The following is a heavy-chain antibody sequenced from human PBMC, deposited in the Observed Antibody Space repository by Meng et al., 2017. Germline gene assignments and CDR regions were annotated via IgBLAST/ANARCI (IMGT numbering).Heavy chain of an antibody. J-gene: IGHJ6*02. D-gene: IGHD3-10*01. CDR3: ARDIAVKYYYGSGSYSDYYAMDV. Sequence: LRLSCSVPGGSINSGNYYCSWIRQPAGKGLEWIGRIYTSGSTNYNPSLESRVTMSLDTSKNQFSLKLSSVTAADTAVYYCARDIAVKYYYGSGSYSDYYAMDVWGQGTTVTVSS. V-gene: IGHV4-61*02. CDR1: GGSINSGNYY. CDR2: IYTSGST.